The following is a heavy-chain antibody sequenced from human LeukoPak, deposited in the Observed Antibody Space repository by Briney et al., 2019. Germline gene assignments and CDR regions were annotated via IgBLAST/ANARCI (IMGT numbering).Heavy chain of an antibody. Sequence: SETLSLTCTVSGDSVSSGAYYWNWIRQHPGKGLEWLGYVYYSGGTYYNPSLKSRVAISIDTSRNQFSLKLSSVTAADTAVYYCARVPHFGDYGWFDPWGQGTLVTVSS. V-gene: IGHV4-31*03. J-gene: IGHJ5*02. CDR3: ARVPHFGDYGWFDP. CDR2: VYYSGGT. CDR1: GDSVSSGAYY. D-gene: IGHD4-17*01.